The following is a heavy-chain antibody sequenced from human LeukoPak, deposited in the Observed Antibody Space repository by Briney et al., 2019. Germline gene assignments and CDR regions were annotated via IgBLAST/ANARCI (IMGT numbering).Heavy chain of an antibody. J-gene: IGHJ3*02. Sequence: GGSLRLSCAVSGFTVSSNYMSWVRQAPGKGLEWVSVIYDGGSTDYAESVKGRFTISRDNSKNTLYLQMNSLRAEDTAVYYCAKAALDCSSTSCYFAFDIWGQGTMVTVSS. CDR3: AKAALDCSSTSCYFAFDI. CDR1: GFTVSSNY. CDR2: IYDGGST. V-gene: IGHV3-53*01. D-gene: IGHD2-2*01.